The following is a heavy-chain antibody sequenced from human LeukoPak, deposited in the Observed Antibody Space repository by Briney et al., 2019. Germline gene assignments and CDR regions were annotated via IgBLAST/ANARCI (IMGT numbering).Heavy chain of an antibody. J-gene: IGHJ5*02. CDR2: ISSSSSTI. D-gene: IGHD6-13*01. CDR3: ARFGYSSSWGSQEGFDP. CDR1: GFTFSSYS. V-gene: IGHV3-48*01. Sequence: GSLRLSCAASGFTFSSYSMNWVRQAPGKGLEWVSYISSSSSTIYYADSVKGRFTISRDNAKNSLYLQMNSLRAEDTAVYYCARFGYSSSWGSQEGFDPWGQGTLVTVSS.